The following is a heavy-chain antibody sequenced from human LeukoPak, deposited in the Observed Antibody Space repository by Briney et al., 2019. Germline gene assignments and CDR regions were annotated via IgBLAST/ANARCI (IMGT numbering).Heavy chain of an antibody. CDR1: GGSFSGYY. CDR2: IYYSGST. CDR3: ASGQQLVLSDAFDI. J-gene: IGHJ3*02. V-gene: IGHV4-34*01. Sequence: KSSETLSLTCAVYGGSFSGYYWGWIRQPPGKGLEWIGSIYYSGSTYYNPSLKSRVTISVDTSKNQFSLKLSSVTAADTAVYYCASGQQLVLSDAFDIWGQGTMVTVSS. D-gene: IGHD6-13*01.